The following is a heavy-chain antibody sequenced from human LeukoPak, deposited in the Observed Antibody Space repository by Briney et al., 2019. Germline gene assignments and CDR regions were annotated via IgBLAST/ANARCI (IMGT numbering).Heavy chain of an antibody. CDR1: GGSISSYY. CDR3: ARSYGQTFDY. D-gene: IGHD4-17*01. V-gene: IGHV4-59*12. J-gene: IGHJ4*02. Sequence: SETLSLTCTVSGGSISSYYWSWIRQPPGKGLEWIGYIYYSGSTNYNPSLKSRVTISVDTSKNQFSLKLSSVTAADTAVYYCARSYGQTFDYWGQGTLVTVSS. CDR2: IYYSGST.